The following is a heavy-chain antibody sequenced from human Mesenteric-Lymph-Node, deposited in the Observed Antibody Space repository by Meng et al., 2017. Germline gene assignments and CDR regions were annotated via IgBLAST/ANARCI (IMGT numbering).Heavy chain of an antibody. J-gene: IGHJ4*02. CDR2: INTVSGGST. CDR3: ARAHRGYYDSSSPPGY. CDR1: GYAFSSFG. Sequence: QVQLVQSGAEVKKPGASVKVSCKASGYAFSSFGMHWVRQAPGQRLEWMGWINTVSGGSTSYAQKFQGRVTMTRDTSTSTVYMELSSLRSEDTAVYYCARAHRGYYDSSSPPGYWGQGTLVTVSS. D-gene: IGHD3-22*01. V-gene: IGHV1-46*01.